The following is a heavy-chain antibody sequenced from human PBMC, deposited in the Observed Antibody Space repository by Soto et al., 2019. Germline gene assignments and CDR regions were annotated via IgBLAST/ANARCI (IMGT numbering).Heavy chain of an antibody. CDR1: GGSISSYY. J-gene: IGHJ6*02. D-gene: IGHD4-4*01. CDR2: IYYSGST. Sequence: SETLSLTCTVSGGSISSYYWSWIRQPPGKGLEWIGYIYYSGSTNYNPSLKSRVTISVDTSKNQFSLKLSSVTAADTAVYYCARVRDYSIQNYYYYGMDVWGQGTTVTVSS. CDR3: ARVRDYSIQNYYYYGMDV. V-gene: IGHV4-59*01.